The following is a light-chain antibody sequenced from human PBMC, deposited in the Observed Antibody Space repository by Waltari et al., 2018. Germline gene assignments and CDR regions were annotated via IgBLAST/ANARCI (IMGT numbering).Light chain of an antibody. CDR2: DDS. CDR3: LVWDMNNDHPWV. CDR1: SIGSKS. J-gene: IGLJ3*02. V-gene: IGLV3-21*02. Sequence: SYVLTQPPSVSVAPGQTARITCEGNSIGSKSIHWYQQKPGQAPVLVVCDDSARASGVPERFSGSNSENTATLTISRVEAGDEADYFCLVWDMNNDHPWVFGGGTKLTVL.